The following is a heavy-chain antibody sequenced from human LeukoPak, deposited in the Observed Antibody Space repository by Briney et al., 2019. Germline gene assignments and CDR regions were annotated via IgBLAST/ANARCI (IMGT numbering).Heavy chain of an antibody. CDR1: AFTCSSFD. D-gene: IGHD3-16*02. J-gene: IGHJ4*02. CDR2: ISGSGEST. V-gene: IGHV3-23*01. CDR3: AKDAIGQYRPYYFDC. Sequence: PGGSLRLSWAATAFTCSSFDMSWVRQAPGNWLKWVSSISGSGESTYYADYVKGRFTVSRDNSKNTLNLQLNSLRAEDTAVYYCAKDAIGQYRPYYFDCWGQGTLVTVSS.